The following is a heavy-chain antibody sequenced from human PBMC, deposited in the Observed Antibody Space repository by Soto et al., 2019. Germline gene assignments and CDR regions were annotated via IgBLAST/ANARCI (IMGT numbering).Heavy chain of an antibody. D-gene: IGHD3-16*01. V-gene: IGHV4-34*01. CDR3: ARHGGYYFDY. CDR2: IGHSGST. Sequence: QGQLQQWGAGLLKPSETLSVTCAVYGGSFSGYYWSWIRQPPGKGLGWIGEIGHSGSTIYNPSLESRVTISEDSSNNQFSLKLNSVTAAGTAVYYCARHGGYYFDYWGQGAPVTVSS. J-gene: IGHJ4*02. CDR1: GGSFSGYY.